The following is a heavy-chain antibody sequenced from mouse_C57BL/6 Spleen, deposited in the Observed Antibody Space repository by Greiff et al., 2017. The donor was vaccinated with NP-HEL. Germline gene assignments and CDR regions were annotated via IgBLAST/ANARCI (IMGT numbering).Heavy chain of an antibody. CDR2: INPSTGGT. CDR3: ANSNYAWFAY. CDR1: GYSFTGYY. J-gene: IGHJ3*01. Sequence: EVKLMESGPELVKPGASVKISCKASGYSFTGYYMNWVKQSPEKSLEWIGEINPSTGGTTYNQKFKAKATLTVDKSSSPAYMQLKSLTSEDSAVYYCANSNYAWFAYWGQGTLVTVSA. V-gene: IGHV1-42*01. D-gene: IGHD2-5*01.